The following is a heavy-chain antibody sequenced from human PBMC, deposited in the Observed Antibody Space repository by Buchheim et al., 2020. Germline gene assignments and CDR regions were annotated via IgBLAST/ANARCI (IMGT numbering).Heavy chain of an antibody. CDR3: ARDRRPTELELLDYYYYYGMDV. CDR1: GFTFSSYA. Sequence: QVQLVESGGGVVQPGRSLRLSCAASGFTFSSYAMHWVRQAPGKGLEWVAVISYDGSNKYYADSVKGRFTISRDNSKNTLYLQMNSLRAKDTAVYYCARDRRPTELELLDYYYYYGMDVWGQGTT. V-gene: IGHV3-30*04. J-gene: IGHJ6*02. CDR2: ISYDGSNK. D-gene: IGHD1-7*01.